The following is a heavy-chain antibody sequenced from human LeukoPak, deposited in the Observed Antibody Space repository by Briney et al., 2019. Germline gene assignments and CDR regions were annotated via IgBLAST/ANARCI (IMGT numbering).Heavy chain of an antibody. Sequence: PGGSLRLSCAASGFTFSDYYMSWIRQAPGKGLEWVSYISSSGSTIYYADSVRGRFTISRDNAKNSLHLQMNSLRAEDTAVYYCARDDPYYYGSGSFDYWGQGTLVTVSS. CDR2: ISSSGSTI. CDR3: ARDDPYYYGSGSFDY. CDR1: GFTFSDYY. J-gene: IGHJ4*02. V-gene: IGHV3-11*01. D-gene: IGHD3-10*01.